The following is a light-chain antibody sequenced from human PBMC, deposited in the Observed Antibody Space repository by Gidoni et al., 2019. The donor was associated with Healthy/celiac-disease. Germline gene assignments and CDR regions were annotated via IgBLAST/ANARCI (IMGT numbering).Light chain of an antibody. Sequence: QSALTQPSSVSGSPGQSITISCTGTSSDVGGYNYVYWYQQHPGKAPKLMIYDVSNRPSGVSNRFSGAKYGNTASLTISGLQAEDEADYYCSSYTSSSSWVFGGGTKLTVL. CDR3: SSYTSSSSWV. V-gene: IGLV2-14*03. CDR2: DVS. J-gene: IGLJ3*02. CDR1: SSDVGGYNY.